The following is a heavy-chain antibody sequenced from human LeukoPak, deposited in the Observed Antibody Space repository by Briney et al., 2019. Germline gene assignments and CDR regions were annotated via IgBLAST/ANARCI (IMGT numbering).Heavy chain of an antibody. J-gene: IGHJ3*02. CDR1: GLTVSSNY. V-gene: IGHV3-7*01. CDR3: ARDLLEWLLYGRGAFDI. CDR2: IKQDGSEK. Sequence: GGSLRLSCAVSGLTVSSNYMSWVRQAPGKGLEWVANIKQDGSEKYYVDSVKGRFTISRDNAKNSLYLQMNSLRAEDTAVYYCARDLLEWLLYGRGAFDIWGQGTMVTVSS. D-gene: IGHD3-3*01.